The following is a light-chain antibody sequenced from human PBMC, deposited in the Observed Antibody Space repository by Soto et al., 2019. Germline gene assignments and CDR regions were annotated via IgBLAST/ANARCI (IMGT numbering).Light chain of an antibody. V-gene: IGKV3-20*01. Sequence: EIVLTQSPGTLSLSPGERATLSCRASQTVSRNYLAWYQQKPSQATMLLIYGASSRATGIADRFSGSGAGTDFSLTISRLEPEDFAVYYCQQYGSSPLPFGGGTKVEIK. CDR2: GAS. CDR1: QTVSRNY. J-gene: IGKJ4*01. CDR3: QQYGSSPLP.